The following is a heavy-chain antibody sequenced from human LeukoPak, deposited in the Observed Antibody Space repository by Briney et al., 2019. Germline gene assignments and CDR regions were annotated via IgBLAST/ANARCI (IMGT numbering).Heavy chain of an antibody. CDR1: GFTFSNYA. CDR2: ITNNGGST. V-gene: IGHV3-64D*06. J-gene: IGHJ3*02. D-gene: IGHD2-15*01. CDR3: VKALGYCSGGSCLAFDI. Sequence: GGSLRLSCSASGFTFSNYAMHWVRQAPGKGLEYVSAITNNGGSTYYADSVKGRFTISRDNSRNTLYLQMSSLRAEDTAVYYCVKALGYCSGGSCLAFDIWGQGTMVTVSS.